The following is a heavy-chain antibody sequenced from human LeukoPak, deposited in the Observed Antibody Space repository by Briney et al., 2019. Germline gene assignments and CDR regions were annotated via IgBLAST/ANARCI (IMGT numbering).Heavy chain of an antibody. V-gene: IGHV4-59*01. D-gene: IGHD1-26*01. CDR1: GGSISTYY. CDR2: IYYSGST. CDR3: ARSSSTGSYWADY. Sequence: KPSETLSLTCTVSGGSISTYYWSWIRQPPGKGLEWIGYIYYSGSTNYNPSLKSRVTISVDTSKNQFSLKLSSVTAADTAVYYCARSSSTGSYWADYWGQGTLVIASS. J-gene: IGHJ4*02.